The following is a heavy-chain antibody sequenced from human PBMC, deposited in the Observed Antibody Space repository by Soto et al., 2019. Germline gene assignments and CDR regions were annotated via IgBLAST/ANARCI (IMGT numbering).Heavy chain of an antibody. CDR2: ISAGNGNT. Sequence: ASVKVSCKASGYTFTSYAMHWVRQAPGQRLEWMGWISAGNGNTKYSQKFQGRVTITRDTSASTAYMELSSLRSEDTAVYYCARVGGYCTNGVCWESYYYYYGMDVWGQGTKVTVS. CDR1: GYTFTSYA. J-gene: IGHJ6*02. D-gene: IGHD2-8*01. CDR3: ARVGGYCTNGVCWESYYYYYGMDV. V-gene: IGHV1-3*01.